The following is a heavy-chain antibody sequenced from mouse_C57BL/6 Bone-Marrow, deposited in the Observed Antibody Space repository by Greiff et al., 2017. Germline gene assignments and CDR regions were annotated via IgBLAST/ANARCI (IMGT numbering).Heavy chain of an antibody. CDR1: GFNIKDDY. CDR2: IDPENGDT. V-gene: IGHV14-4*01. J-gene: IGHJ1*03. Sequence: EVKLMESGAELVRPGASVKLSCTASGFNIKDDYMHWVKQRPEQGLEWIGWIDPENGDTEYASKFQGKATITADTSSNTAYLQLSSLTSEDTAVYYCTYCYGSSFRWYFDVWGTGTTVTVSS. CDR3: TYCYGSSFRWYFDV. D-gene: IGHD1-1*01.